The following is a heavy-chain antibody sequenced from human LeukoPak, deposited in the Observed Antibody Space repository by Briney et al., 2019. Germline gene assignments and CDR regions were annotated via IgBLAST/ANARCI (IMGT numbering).Heavy chain of an antibody. CDR3: AKDLVRGVRAYYYYMDV. J-gene: IGHJ6*03. CDR1: GFTFSSRDW. Sequence: SGGSLRLSCAASGFTFSSRDWMTWVRQAPGKGLEWVSGISWNSGSIGYADSVKGRFTISRDNAKNSLYLQMNSLRAEDTALYYCAKDLVRGVRAYYYYMDVWGKGTTVTISS. V-gene: IGHV3-9*01. CDR2: ISWNSGSI. D-gene: IGHD3-10*01.